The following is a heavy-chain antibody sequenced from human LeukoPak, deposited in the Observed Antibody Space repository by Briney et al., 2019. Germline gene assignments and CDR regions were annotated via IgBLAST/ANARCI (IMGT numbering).Heavy chain of an antibody. CDR3: ARDLYHYGDYYFDY. CDR1: GGSFSSYY. Sequence: SETLSLTCTVSGGSFSSYYWSWIRQPPGKGLEWIGYIYYSGSTNYNPSLKSRVTISVDTSKNQFSLKLSSVTAADTAVYYCARDLYHYGDYYFDYWGQGTLVTVSS. CDR2: IYYSGST. V-gene: IGHV4-59*12. D-gene: IGHD4-17*01. J-gene: IGHJ4*02.